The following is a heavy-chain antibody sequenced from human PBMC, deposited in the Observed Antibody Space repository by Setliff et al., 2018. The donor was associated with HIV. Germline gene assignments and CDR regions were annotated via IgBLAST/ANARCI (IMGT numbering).Heavy chain of an antibody. CDR3: ATKGWNVYTAFDY. CDR2: ITHSGST. Sequence: SETLSLTCAVFGGSVSDYSCNWIRQTPEKGLEWISEITHSGSTNYNPSLRGRLTVALGPSRNHFSLNLRSVTAADTAFYYCATKGWNVYTAFDYWGQGTLVTVS. D-gene: IGHD1-1*01. J-gene: IGHJ4*02. CDR1: GGSVSDYS. V-gene: IGHV4-34*01.